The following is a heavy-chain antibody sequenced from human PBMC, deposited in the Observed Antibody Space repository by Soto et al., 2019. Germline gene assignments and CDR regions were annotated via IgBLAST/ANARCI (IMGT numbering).Heavy chain of an antibody. J-gene: IGHJ6*02. V-gene: IGHV1-18*04. CDR2: ISAYNGNT. Sequence: ASVKVSCKASGYTFTSYGISWARQAPGQGLEWMGWISAYNGNTNYAQKLQGRVTMTTDTSTSTAYMELRSLRSDDTAVYYCARDLKTYYDFWSGYRTRTTYGMDVWGQGTTVTVSS. CDR3: ARDLKTYYDFWSGYRTRTTYGMDV. CDR1: GYTFTSYG. D-gene: IGHD3-3*01.